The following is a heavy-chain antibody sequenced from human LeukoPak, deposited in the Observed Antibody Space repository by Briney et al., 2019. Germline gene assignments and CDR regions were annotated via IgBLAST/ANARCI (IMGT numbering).Heavy chain of an antibody. J-gene: IGHJ4*02. D-gene: IGHD3-9*01. CDR2: IYYSGST. CDR1: GVSISSYY. CDR3: ARHRSLRYFDWLDY. V-gene: IGHV4-59*08. Sequence: SETLSLTCTVSGVSISSYYWSWIRRPPGKGLEWIGYIYYSGSTNYNPSLKSRVTISVDTSKNQFSLKLSSVTAADTAVYYCARHRSLRYFDWLDYWGQGTLVTVSS.